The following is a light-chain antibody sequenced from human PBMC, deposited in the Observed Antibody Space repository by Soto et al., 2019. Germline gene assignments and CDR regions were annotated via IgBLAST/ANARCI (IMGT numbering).Light chain of an antibody. Sequence: EIVLTQSPGTLSLSPGERATLSCRASQSVSSSDLAWYQQKPGQAPRLLIYGASSRATGIPDRFSGSGSGTDFTLTISRLEPEDLAVYYCQQYGSSPYTVGQGTKLESK. CDR2: GAS. CDR3: QQYGSSPYT. J-gene: IGKJ2*01. V-gene: IGKV3-20*01. CDR1: QSVSSSD.